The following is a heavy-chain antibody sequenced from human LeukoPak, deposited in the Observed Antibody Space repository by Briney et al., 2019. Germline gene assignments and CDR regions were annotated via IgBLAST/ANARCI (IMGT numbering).Heavy chain of an antibody. CDR2: IIPILGIA. CDR1: GGTFSSYA. CDR3: ARDNIRGGSIPGY. D-gene: IGHD2-15*01. Sequence: SVKVSCKASGGTFSSYAISWVRQAPGQGLEWMGRIIPILGIANYAQKFQGRVTITADKSTSTAYMELSSLRSEDTAVYYCARDNIRGGSIPGYWGQGTLVTVSS. V-gene: IGHV1-69*04. J-gene: IGHJ4*02.